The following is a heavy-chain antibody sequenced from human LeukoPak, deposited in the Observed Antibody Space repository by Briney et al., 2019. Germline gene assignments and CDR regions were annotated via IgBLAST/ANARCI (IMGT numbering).Heavy chain of an antibody. CDR1: GFTFSNAW. D-gene: IGHD2-15*01. J-gene: IGHJ4*02. V-gene: IGHV4-59*01. Sequence: GSLRLSCAGSGFTFSNAWMNWVRQAPGKGLEWLGYIYYSGSTNYNPSLKSRVTISVDTSKNQFSLKLSSVNAADTAVYYCATTGGRGDFGHWGQGSLVTVSS. CDR3: ATTGGRGDFGH. CDR2: IYYSGST.